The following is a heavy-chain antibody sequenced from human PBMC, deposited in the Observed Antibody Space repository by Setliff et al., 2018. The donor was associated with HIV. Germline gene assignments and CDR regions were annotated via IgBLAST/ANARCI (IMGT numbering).Heavy chain of an antibody. CDR3: ARNSFPVGVTGTGPLFDY. Sequence: RASVKVSCKASGGTFSSQTISWVRQAPGQGLEWVGGIIPIFGTANYAQKFQGRVTITADKSTNTAYMEVRSLRSDDTAVYYCARNSFPVGVTGTGPLFDYWGQGTLVTVSS. V-gene: IGHV1-69*06. J-gene: IGHJ4*02. D-gene: IGHD6-19*01. CDR1: GGTFSSQT. CDR2: IIPIFGTA.